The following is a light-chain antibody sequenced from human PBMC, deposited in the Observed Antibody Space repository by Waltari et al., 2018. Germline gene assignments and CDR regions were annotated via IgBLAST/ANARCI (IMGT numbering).Light chain of an antibody. V-gene: IGKV3-20*01. Sequence: EIVLTQSPGTLSLTPGERATLSCRASQSVSRFLAWYQQKPGQAPRLLIYEASSRATDIPDRFSGSGSGTDFSLTISRLEPEEFAVYYCQKYGTLPATFGQGTKVEIK. CDR3: QKYGTLPAT. CDR2: EAS. J-gene: IGKJ1*01. CDR1: QSVSRF.